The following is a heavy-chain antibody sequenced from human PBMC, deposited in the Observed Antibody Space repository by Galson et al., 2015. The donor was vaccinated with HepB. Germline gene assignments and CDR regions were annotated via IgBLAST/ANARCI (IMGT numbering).Heavy chain of an antibody. Sequence: SVKVSCKASGYTFTNYAMHWVRQAPGLSLEWMGWINAGNGNTKYSQKFQGRVTITRDTSASTAYMELSSLRSEDTAVYYCARALRTRYYYDNSGYNDAFDMWGQGTMVTVSS. CDR1: GYTFTNYA. CDR2: INAGNGNT. D-gene: IGHD3-22*01. CDR3: ARALRTRYYYDNSGYNDAFDM. V-gene: IGHV1-3*01. J-gene: IGHJ3*02.